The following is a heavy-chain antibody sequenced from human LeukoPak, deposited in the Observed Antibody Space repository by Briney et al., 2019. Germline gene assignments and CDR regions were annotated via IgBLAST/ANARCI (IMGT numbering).Heavy chain of an antibody. CDR3: ARDSITMVPHDY. CDR2: ISSSSSYI. Sequence: GGSLRLSCAASGFTFSSYSMNWVRQAPGKGLEWVSSISSSSSYIYYADSVKGRFTISRDNAKNSLYLQMNSLRAEDTAVYYCARDSITMVPHDYWDQGTLVTVSS. CDR1: GFTFSSYS. J-gene: IGHJ4*02. V-gene: IGHV3-21*01. D-gene: IGHD3-10*01.